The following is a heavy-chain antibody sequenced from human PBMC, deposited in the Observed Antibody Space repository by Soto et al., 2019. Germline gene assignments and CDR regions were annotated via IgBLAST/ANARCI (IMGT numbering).Heavy chain of an antibody. CDR1: DLTSRVSW. CDR3: ARSLPGTYGAFDL. D-gene: IGHD1-7*01. J-gene: IGHJ3*01. CDR2: ISGDGSST. Sequence: EVQLVDSGGGLVQPGGPLRPSFAASDLTSRVSWWHGAGKIPGKGWVGVSRISGDGSSTTYADSVRGRFTISRDNAKNTVYLQMDSLRAEDTAVYYCARSLPGTYGAFDLWGQGTMVTVSS. V-gene: IGHV3-74*01.